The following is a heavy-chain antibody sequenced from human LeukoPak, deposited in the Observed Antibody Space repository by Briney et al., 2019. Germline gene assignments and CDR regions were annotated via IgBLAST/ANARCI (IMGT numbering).Heavy chain of an antibody. CDR1: GYSISSGYY. CDR2: IYHSGST. D-gene: IGHD3-3*01. J-gene: IGHJ3*02. V-gene: IGHV4-38-2*02. Sequence: SETLSLTCTVSGYSISSGYYWSWIRQPPGKGLEWIGSIYHSGSTYYNPSLKSRVTISVDTSKNQFSLKLSSVTAADTAVYYCARVGSYYDFWSGLYHAFDIWGQGTMVTVSS. CDR3: ARVGSYYDFWSGLYHAFDI.